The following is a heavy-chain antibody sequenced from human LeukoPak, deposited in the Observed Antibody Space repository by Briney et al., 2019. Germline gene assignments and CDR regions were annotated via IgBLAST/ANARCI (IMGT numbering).Heavy chain of an antibody. V-gene: IGHV1-2*02. J-gene: IGHJ5*02. D-gene: IGHD2-2*01. CDR1: GYTFTGYY. CDR3: ARGGSQYQLLLGWFDP. CDR2: INPNSGGT. Sequence: GASVKVSCKASGYTFTGYYMHWVRQAPGQGLEWMGWINPNSGGTNYAQKFQGRVTMTRDTSISTAYMELSRLRSDDTAVYYCARGGSQYQLLLGWFDPWGQGTLVTVSS.